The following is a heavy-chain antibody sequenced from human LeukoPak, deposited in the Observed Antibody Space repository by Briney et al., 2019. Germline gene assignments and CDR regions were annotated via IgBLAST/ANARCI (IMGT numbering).Heavy chain of an antibody. CDR2: VSVSADST. CDR3: AKASPYYDILTGYYYYFDY. V-gene: IGHV3-23*01. J-gene: IGHJ4*02. Sequence: PGGSLRLSCAASGFTFSSNAMSWVRQAPGKGLEWVSAVSVSADSTYYADSVKGRFTISRDNSRNTVYLQMNSLRAEDTAIYYCAKASPYYDILTGYYYYFDYWGQGTLVTVSS. D-gene: IGHD3-9*01. CDR1: GFTFSSNA.